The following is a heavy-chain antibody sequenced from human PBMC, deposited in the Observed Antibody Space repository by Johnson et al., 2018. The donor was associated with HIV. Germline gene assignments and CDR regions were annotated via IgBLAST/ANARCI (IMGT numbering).Heavy chain of an antibody. D-gene: IGHD1-26*01. CDR1: GFTFSSYG. CDR2: IWYDGSNK. Sequence: QVQLVESGGGVVQPGRSLRLSCAASGFTFSSYGMHWVRQAPGKGLEWVAVIWYDGSNKYYADSVKGRFTISRDNSKNTLYLQMNSLRAEDTAVYYCARGSLSGSPDIWGQGTMVTVSS. J-gene: IGHJ3*02. CDR3: ARGSLSGSPDI. V-gene: IGHV3-33*01.